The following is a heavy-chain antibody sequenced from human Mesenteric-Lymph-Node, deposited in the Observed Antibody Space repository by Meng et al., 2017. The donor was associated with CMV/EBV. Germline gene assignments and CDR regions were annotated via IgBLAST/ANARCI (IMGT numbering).Heavy chain of an antibody. CDR3: ARDRADCSSTSCELDY. CDR1: GFTFSSYA. J-gene: IGHJ4*02. CDR2: IYSGGSST. Sequence: GESLKISCAASGFTFSSYAMSWVRQAPGKGLEWVSVIYSGGSSTYYADSVKGRFTISRDNSKNTLYLQMNSLRAEDTAVYYCARDRADCSSTSCELDYWGQGTLVTVSS. D-gene: IGHD2-2*01. V-gene: IGHV3-23*03.